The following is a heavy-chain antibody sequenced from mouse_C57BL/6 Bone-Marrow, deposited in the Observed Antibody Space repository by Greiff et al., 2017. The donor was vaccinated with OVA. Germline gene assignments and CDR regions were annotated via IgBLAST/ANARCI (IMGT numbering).Heavy chain of an antibody. D-gene: IGHD1-1*01. CDR2: ISNGGGST. Sequence: EVKLVESGGGLVQPGGSLKLSCAASGFTFSDYYMYWVRQTPEKRLEWVAYISNGGGSTYYPDTVKGRFTISRDNAKNTLYLQMSRLKSEDTAMYYCARHGVVAPFDYWGQGTTLTVSS. CDR3: ARHGVVAPFDY. J-gene: IGHJ2*01. V-gene: IGHV5-12*01. CDR1: GFTFSDYY.